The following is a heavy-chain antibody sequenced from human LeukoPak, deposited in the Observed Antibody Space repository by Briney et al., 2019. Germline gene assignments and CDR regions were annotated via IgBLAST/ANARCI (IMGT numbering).Heavy chain of an antibody. D-gene: IGHD3-10*01. CDR1: GGSFSGYY. Sequence: SETLSLTCAVYGGSFSGYYWSWIRQPPGKGLGWIGEINHSGSTNYNPSLKSRVTISVDTSKNQFSLKLSSVTAADTAVYYCARVFSLMEGNDYWGQGTLVTVSS. CDR2: INHSGST. CDR3: ARVFSLMEGNDY. V-gene: IGHV4-34*01. J-gene: IGHJ4*02.